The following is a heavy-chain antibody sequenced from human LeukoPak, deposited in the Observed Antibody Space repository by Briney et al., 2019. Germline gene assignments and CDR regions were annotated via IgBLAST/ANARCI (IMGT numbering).Heavy chain of an antibody. D-gene: IGHD5-18*01. CDR1: GFTFSSYN. Sequence: GGSLRLPCVASGFTFSSYNMNWVRQAPGKGLEWISSISSSSSSYIYYAGSVKGRFTISRDNAKNSLYLQMNGLRAEDTAVYYCARDKKGYSYIGMDVWGKGSTVTVSS. V-gene: IGHV3-21*01. CDR2: ISSSSSSYI. J-gene: IGHJ6*04. CDR3: ARDKKGYSYIGMDV.